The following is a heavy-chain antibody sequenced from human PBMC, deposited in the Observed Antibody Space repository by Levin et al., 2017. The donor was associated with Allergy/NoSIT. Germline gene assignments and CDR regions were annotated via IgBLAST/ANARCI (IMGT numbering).Heavy chain of an antibody. CDR2: IYLSGST. V-gene: IGHV4-30-2*01. D-gene: IGHD5-18*01. J-gene: IGHJ4*02. CDR1: GGSISSGGYS. Sequence: SETLSLTCAVSGGSISSGGYSWSWIRQPPGKGLEWIGNIYLSGSTYYNPSLKSRVTISVDRSKNQFSLNLSSVTAADTAVYYCARVAGYSSGYYFDYWGQGTLVTVSS. CDR3: ARVAGYSSGYYFDY.